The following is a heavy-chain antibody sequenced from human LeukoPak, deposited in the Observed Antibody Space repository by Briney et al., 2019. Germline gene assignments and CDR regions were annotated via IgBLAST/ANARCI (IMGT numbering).Heavy chain of an antibody. CDR2: IYYSGST. CDR3: ARDSYYDSSGYYSGNAFDI. CDR1: GGSMSPYH. J-gene: IGHJ3*02. V-gene: IGHV4-59*12. Sequence: PSETLSLTCTVSGGSMSPYHWGWIRQPPGKGLEWIGYIYYSGSTYYNPSLKSRVTISVDTSKNQFSLKLSSVTAADTAVYYCARDSYYDSSGYYSGNAFDIWGQGTMVTVSS. D-gene: IGHD3-22*01.